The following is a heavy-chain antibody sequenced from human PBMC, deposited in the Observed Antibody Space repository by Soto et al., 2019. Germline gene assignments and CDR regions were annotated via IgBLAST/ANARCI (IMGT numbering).Heavy chain of an antibody. CDR3: ARESRYCSGGSCYFLPGIDY. CDR2: IIPILGTA. J-gene: IGHJ4*02. V-gene: IGHV1-69*12. CDR1: GGTFSSYA. Sequence: QVQLVQSGAEVKKPRSSVKVSCKASGGTFSSYAISWVRQAPGQGLEWMGGIIPILGTANYAQKFQGRVTITADESTSTAYMELSSLRSEDTAVYYCARESRYCSGGSCYFLPGIDYWGQGTLVTVSS. D-gene: IGHD2-15*01.